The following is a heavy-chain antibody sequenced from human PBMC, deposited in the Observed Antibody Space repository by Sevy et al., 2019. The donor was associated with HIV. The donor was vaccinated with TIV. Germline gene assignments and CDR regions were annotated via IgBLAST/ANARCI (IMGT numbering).Heavy chain of an antibody. Sequence: GGSLRLSCVASEFIFSSHAVSWVRQAPGKGLEWVSAISGDGENTHYADSVRGRFTISRDNFKNTLYLQMNSLRDAATALYYCARDGRGISAFDIWGPGTMVTVSS. J-gene: IGHJ3*02. D-gene: IGHD3-3*02. CDR1: EFIFSSHA. CDR2: ISGDGENT. V-gene: IGHV3-23*01. CDR3: ARDGRGISAFDI.